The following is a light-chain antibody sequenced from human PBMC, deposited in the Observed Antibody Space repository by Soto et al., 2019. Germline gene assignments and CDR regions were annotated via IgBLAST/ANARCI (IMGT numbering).Light chain of an antibody. CDR2: GAS. CDR1: QSVSSN. Sequence: EIVMTQSPATLSVSPGEGATLSCRASQSVSSNLAWYQQKPGQAPRLLILGASTRATGIPARFSGSGSGTVFSLSISALQSEFFAIYYCQQYSHWPLTFGGGTKVGIK. J-gene: IGKJ4*01. CDR3: QQYSHWPLT. V-gene: IGKV3-15*01.